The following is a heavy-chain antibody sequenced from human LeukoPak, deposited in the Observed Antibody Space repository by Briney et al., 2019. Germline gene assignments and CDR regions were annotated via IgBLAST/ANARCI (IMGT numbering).Heavy chain of an antibody. CDR3: ARHAKEGHGRPTGYYFDY. V-gene: IGHV4-4*09. D-gene: IGHD4-17*01. Sequence: NPSETLSLTCTVSGGSISSYYWSWIRQPPGKGLEWIGYIYTSGSTNYNPSLKSRVTISVDTSKNQFSLKLSSVTAADTAVYYCARHAKEGHGRPTGYYFDYWGQGTLVTVSS. CDR1: GGSISSYY. J-gene: IGHJ4*02. CDR2: IYTSGST.